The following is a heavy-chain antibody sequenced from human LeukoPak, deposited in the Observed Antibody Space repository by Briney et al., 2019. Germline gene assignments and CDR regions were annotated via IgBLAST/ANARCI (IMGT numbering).Heavy chain of an antibody. CDR1: GGTFSSYA. Sequence: GASVKVSCKASGGTFSSYAISWVRQAPGQGLEWMGGIIPIFGTANCAQKFQGRVTITADESTSTAYMELSGLRSEDTAVYYCARRYGDQSIYDYFYGLDVWGQGTTVTVSS. J-gene: IGHJ6*02. CDR3: ARRYGDQSIYDYFYGLDV. D-gene: IGHD4-17*01. CDR2: IIPIFGTA. V-gene: IGHV1-69*13.